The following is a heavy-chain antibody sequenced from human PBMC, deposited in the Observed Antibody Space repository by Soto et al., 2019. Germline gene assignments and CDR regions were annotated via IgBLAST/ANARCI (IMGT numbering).Heavy chain of an antibody. J-gene: IGHJ3*02. CDR3: ARAPIWFGEPAFDI. CDR1: GYTFTSYA. Sequence: XSVKVSCKASGYTFTSYAMRWVRHTPGQRLEWMGWINAGNGNTKYSQKFQGRVTITRDTSASTAYMELSSLTSEDTAVYYCARAPIWFGEPAFDIWGQGTMVTV. V-gene: IGHV1-3*01. CDR2: INAGNGNT. D-gene: IGHD3-10*01.